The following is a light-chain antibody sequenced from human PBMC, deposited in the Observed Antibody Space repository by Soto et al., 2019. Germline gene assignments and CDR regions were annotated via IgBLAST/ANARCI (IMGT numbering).Light chain of an antibody. CDR3: QQYGSSPLMYT. CDR1: QSVSSTY. CDR2: GAS. Sequence: EVVLTQSPGTLSLSPGERATLSCRASQSVSSTYLAWYQHKPGQAPRLLMYGASRRATGIPDRFSGSGSGTDFTLTISRLEPEDFAVYYCQQYGSSPLMYTFGPGTKLEIK. J-gene: IGKJ2*01. V-gene: IGKV3-20*01.